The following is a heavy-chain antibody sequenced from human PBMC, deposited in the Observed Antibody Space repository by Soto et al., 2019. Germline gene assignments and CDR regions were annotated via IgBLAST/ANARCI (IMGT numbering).Heavy chain of an antibody. CDR3: AKDPDYGSGSLNWFDP. CDR1: GFTFSSYG. Sequence: GGSLRLSCAASGFTFSSYGMHWVRQAPGKGLEWVAVISYDGSNKYYADSVKGRFTISRDNSKNTLYLQMNSLRAEDTAVYYCAKDPDYGSGSLNWFDPWGKGTLVTVYS. V-gene: IGHV3-30*18. J-gene: IGHJ5*02. CDR2: ISYDGSNK. D-gene: IGHD3-10*01.